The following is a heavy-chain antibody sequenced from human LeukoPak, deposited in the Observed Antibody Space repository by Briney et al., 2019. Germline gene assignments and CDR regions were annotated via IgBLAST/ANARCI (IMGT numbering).Heavy chain of an antibody. CDR2: ISYDGSNK. CDR1: GFTFSSYG. J-gene: IGHJ4*02. V-gene: IGHV3-30*18. Sequence: GGSLRLSCAASGFTFSSYGMHWVRQAPGKGLEWVAVISYDGSNKYYADSVKGRFTISRDNSKNTLYLRMNSLRAEDTAVYYCAKDPGYWGQGTLVTVSS. CDR3: AKDPGY.